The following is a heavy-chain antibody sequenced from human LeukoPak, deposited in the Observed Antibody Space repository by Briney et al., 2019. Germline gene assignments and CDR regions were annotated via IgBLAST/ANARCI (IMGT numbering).Heavy chain of an antibody. CDR2: ISSSSRYI. J-gene: IGHJ6*02. D-gene: IGHD3-10*01. CDR3: ARGQGFGEPSEGYYYYGMDV. Sequence: GGSLRLSCAASGFTFSSYSMNWVRQAPGKGLEWVSSISSSSRYIYYADSVKGRFTISRDDAKNSLYLQMNSLRAEDTAAYYCARGQGFGEPSEGYYYYGMDVWGQGTTVTVSS. V-gene: IGHV3-21*01. CDR1: GFTFSSYS.